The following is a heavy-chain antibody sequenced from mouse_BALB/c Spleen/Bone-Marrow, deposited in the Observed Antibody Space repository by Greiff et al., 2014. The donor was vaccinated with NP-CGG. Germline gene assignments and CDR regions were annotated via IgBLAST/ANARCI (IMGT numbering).Heavy chain of an antibody. D-gene: IGHD2-1*01. CDR1: GFTFSDYG. V-gene: IGHV5-15*02. CDR2: ISTLAYSI. Sequence: EVMLVESGGGLVQPGGSRKLSCAASGFTFSDYGMAWVRQALGKGPEWVAFISTLAYSIYYADSVTGRFTISRENAKNTLYLEMSSLRSEDTAMYYCARGGIYYGNYLANWGQGTLVTVSA. CDR3: ARGGIYYGNYLAN. J-gene: IGHJ3*01.